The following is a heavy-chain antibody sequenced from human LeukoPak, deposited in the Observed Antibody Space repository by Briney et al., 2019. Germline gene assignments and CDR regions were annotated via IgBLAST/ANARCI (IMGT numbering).Heavy chain of an antibody. J-gene: IGHJ4*02. D-gene: IGHD6-13*01. CDR2: ISGSGGTT. V-gene: IGHV3-23*01. CDR3: AKEFSSSWYYYFDY. CDR1: EFTFSSYA. Sequence: GGSLRLSCAASEFTFSSYAMSWVRQAPGKGLEWVSAISGSGGTTYYTDSVKGRLTISRDNSKNTLYLQMNSLRAEDTAVYYCAKEFSSSWYYYFDYWGQGTLVTVSS.